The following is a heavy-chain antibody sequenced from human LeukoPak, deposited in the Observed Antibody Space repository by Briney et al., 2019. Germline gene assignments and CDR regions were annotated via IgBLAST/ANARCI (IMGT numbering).Heavy chain of an antibody. CDR2: VDHTGST. J-gene: IGHJ6*03. Sequence: PSETLSLTCSVSDDSITMYYWTWIRQPPGKGLEWIGYVDHTGSTNFNPSLNGRVSISRDTTKNLFSLRLRSVTTPDTAVYFCARGRVSSSTWYSTYYYYFYMDVWGKGTTVTVSS. D-gene: IGHD1-1*01. CDR3: ARGRVSSSTWYSTYYYYFYMDV. V-gene: IGHV4-59*01. CDR1: DDSITMYY.